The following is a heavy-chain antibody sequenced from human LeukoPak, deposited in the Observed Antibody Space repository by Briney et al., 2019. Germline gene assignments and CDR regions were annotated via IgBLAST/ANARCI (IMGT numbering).Heavy chain of an antibody. V-gene: IGHV1-69*06. Sequence: ASVKISCKASGGTFSSYAISWVRQAPGQGLEWMGGIIPIFGTTNYAQKFQDRVTITADKSTSTAYMELSSLRSEDTAVYYCARVVGLTGYSSSWYSGYYYYMDVWGKGTTVTVSS. D-gene: IGHD6-13*01. J-gene: IGHJ6*03. CDR3: ARVVGLTGYSSSWYSGYYYYMDV. CDR1: GGTFSSYA. CDR2: IIPIFGTT.